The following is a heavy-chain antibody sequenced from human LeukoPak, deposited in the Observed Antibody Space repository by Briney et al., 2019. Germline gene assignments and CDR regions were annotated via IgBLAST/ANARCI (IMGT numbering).Heavy chain of an antibody. V-gene: IGHV3-30-3*01. Sequence: GRSLRLSCAASGFTFSTYSMHWVRQAPGKGLEWVAVISYVGSNKYYADSVKGRFTISRDNAKNTLYLQMNSLRAEDTAVYYCARVPLYSSGWFFGYWGQGTLVTVSS. D-gene: IGHD6-19*01. J-gene: IGHJ4*02. CDR2: ISYVGSNK. CDR3: ARVPLYSSGWFFGY. CDR1: GFTFSTYS.